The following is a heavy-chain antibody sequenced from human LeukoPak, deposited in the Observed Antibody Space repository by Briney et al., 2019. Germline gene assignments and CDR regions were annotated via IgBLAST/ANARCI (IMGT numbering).Heavy chain of an antibody. Sequence: GASVKVSCKASGYTFTSYYMHWVRQAPGQGLEGMGIINPSGGSTIYAQKFQGRVTMNRDTSTSTVYMELSSLSSEATAVYYCAREGLQQDNDYWGQGTLVTVSS. CDR1: GYTFTSYY. D-gene: IGHD5-24*01. J-gene: IGHJ4*02. CDR3: AREGLQQDNDY. V-gene: IGHV1-46*01. CDR2: INPSGGST.